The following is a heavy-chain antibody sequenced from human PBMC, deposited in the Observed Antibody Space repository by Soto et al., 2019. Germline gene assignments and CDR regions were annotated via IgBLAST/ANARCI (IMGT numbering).Heavy chain of an antibody. CDR3: ARVNTWLYX. V-gene: IGHV4-38-2*01. CDR1: GYSINSVYF. Sequence: SDTLSLTCAVSGYSINSVYFWGWIRQPPGTGLEWSGIIYHTGNTYHNPSLKRRVTISVETYKNQFSLSMSSVTAADTAVYYCARVNTWLYXWGQATLFPVSX. J-gene: IGHJ5*02. CDR2: IYHTGNT.